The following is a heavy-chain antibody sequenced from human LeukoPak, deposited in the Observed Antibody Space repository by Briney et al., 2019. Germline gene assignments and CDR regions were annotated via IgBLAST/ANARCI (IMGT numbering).Heavy chain of an antibody. J-gene: IGHJ3*02. Sequence: SSETLSLTCTVSGGSISSYYWSWIRQPPGKGLEWIGYIYYSGSTNYNPSLKSRVTISVDTSKNQFSLKLSSVTAADTAVYYCAREDLTVTNGAFDIWGQGTMVTVSS. CDR2: IYYSGST. V-gene: IGHV4-59*01. CDR3: AREDLTVTNGAFDI. D-gene: IGHD4-17*01. CDR1: GGSISSYY.